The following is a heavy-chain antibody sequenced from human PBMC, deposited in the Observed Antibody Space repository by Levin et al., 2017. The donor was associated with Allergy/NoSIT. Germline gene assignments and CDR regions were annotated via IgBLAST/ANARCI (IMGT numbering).Heavy chain of an antibody. CDR1: GGSFSGYY. CDR2: INHSGST. V-gene: IGHV4-34*01. Sequence: AGGSLRLSCAVYGGSFSGYYWSWIRQPPGKGLEWIGEINHSGSTNYNPSLKSRVTISVDTSKNQFSLKLSSVTAADTAVYYCARTGDYGDYGWFDPWGQGTLVTVSS. J-gene: IGHJ5*02. D-gene: IGHD4-17*01. CDR3: ARTGDYGDYGWFDP.